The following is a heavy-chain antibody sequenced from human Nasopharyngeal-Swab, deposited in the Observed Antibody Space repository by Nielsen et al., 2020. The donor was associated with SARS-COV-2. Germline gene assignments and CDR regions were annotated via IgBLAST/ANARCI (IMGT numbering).Heavy chain of an antibody. J-gene: IGHJ4*02. D-gene: IGHD3-3*01. V-gene: IGHV1-18*01. CDR1: GYIFTSYD. CDR3: ARHGVAEDY. Sequence: ASVKVSCKASGYIFTSYDISWVRQARGQGLEWMGWIGAYNGNPNYAQKFQDRVTMTTDTSTSTVYVELRSLRSDDTAVYYCARHGVAEDYWGQGTLVTVSS. CDR2: IGAYNGNP.